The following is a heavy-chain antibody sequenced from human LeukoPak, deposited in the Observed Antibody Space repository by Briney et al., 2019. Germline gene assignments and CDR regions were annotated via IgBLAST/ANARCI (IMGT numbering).Heavy chain of an antibody. CDR2: ISSSSSYI. CDR1: GFTFSSYS. CDR3: ARVMTTVTIGWFDP. D-gene: IGHD4-17*01. Sequence: GGSLRLSCAASGFTFSSYSMNWVRQAPGKGLEWVSSISSSSSYIYYADSVKGRFTISRDNAKNSLYLQMNSLRAEDTAVYYCARVMTTVTIGWFDPWGQGTLVTASS. J-gene: IGHJ5*02. V-gene: IGHV3-21*01.